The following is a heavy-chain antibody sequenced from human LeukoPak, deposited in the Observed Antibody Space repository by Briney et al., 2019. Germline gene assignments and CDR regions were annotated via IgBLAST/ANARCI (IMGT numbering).Heavy chain of an antibody. CDR3: ARNSRSGYGYNWFDP. Sequence: KAGGSLRLSCAASGFTFSTYPMNWVRQAPGKGLEWISHIRDSGTTDYADSVKGRFTISRDNSKNTLYLQMNSLRAEDTAVYYCARNSRSGYGYNWFDPWGQGTLVTVSS. D-gene: IGHD3-22*01. CDR2: IRDSGTT. CDR1: GFTFSTYP. V-gene: IGHV3-69-1*01. J-gene: IGHJ5*02.